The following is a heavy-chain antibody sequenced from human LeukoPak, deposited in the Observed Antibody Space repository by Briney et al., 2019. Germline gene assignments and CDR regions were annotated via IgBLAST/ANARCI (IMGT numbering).Heavy chain of an antibody. D-gene: IGHD1-1*01. Sequence: GGSLRLSCAASGFTFSSYEMNWVRQAPGKGLEWVSYISSSGSTIYYADSVKGRFTISRDNAKNSLYLQMNSLRAEDTAVYYCARDQRLPHFDYWGQGTLVTVSS. J-gene: IGHJ4*02. CDR1: GFTFSSYE. V-gene: IGHV3-48*03. CDR2: ISSSGSTI. CDR3: ARDQRLPHFDY.